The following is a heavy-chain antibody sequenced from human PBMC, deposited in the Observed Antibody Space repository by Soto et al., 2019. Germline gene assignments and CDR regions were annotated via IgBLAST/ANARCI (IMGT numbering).Heavy chain of an antibody. CDR3: ARSVAVPGARIDY. Sequence: SETLSLTCSVSGGSISGSYCCWSRLSPGTGLELVGYVCYTGSANNSPSLSGQVSISVATSKNEYSLTLSPVTAAATAVAVCARSVAVPGARIDYWGQGTQVTVSS. CDR2: VCYTGSA. J-gene: IGHJ4*02. CDR1: GGSISGSY. V-gene: IGHV4-59*01. D-gene: IGHD6-19*01.